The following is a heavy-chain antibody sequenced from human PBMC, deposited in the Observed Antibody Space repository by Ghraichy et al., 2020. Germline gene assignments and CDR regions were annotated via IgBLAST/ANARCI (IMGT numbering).Heavy chain of an antibody. Sequence: GESLNISCAASGFTFSTYGMDWVRQAPGKGLEWVAYIRYDGSDKYYADSVKGRFTISRDNAKNTLYLQMNSLRAEDTAVYYCAKDDTWAFDIWGQGTMVTVSS. CDR1: GFTFSTYG. V-gene: IGHV3-30*02. J-gene: IGHJ3*02. CDR3: AKDDTWAFDI. CDR2: IRYDGSDK.